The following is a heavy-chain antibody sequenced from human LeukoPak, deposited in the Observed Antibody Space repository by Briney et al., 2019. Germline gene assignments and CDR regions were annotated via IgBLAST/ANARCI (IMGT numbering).Heavy chain of an antibody. Sequence: GSLRLSCAASGFTFSDYYMSWIRQAPGKGLEWVSYISSSSSYTNYADSVKGRFTISRDNAKNSLYLQMNSLRAEDTAVYYCARERIADRHAFDIWGQGTMVTVSS. CDR3: ARERIADRHAFDI. J-gene: IGHJ3*02. V-gene: IGHV3-11*06. CDR2: ISSSSSYT. D-gene: IGHD6-13*01. CDR1: GFTFSDYY.